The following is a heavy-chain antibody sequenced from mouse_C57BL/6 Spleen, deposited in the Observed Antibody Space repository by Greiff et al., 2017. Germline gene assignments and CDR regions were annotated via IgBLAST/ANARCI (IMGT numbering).Heavy chain of an antibody. V-gene: IGHV1-53*01. J-gene: IGHJ1*03. CDR2: INPSNGGT. Sequence: QVQLQQSGTELVKPGASVKLSCKASGYTFTSYWMHWVKQRPGQGLEWIGNINPSNGGTNYNEKFKSKATLTVDKSSSTAYMQLSSLTSEDSAVYYVARGRFWQEIFRGYFDVWGTGTTVTVAS. CDR3: ARGRFWQEIFRGYFDV. CDR1: GYTFTSYW. D-gene: IGHD3-1*01.